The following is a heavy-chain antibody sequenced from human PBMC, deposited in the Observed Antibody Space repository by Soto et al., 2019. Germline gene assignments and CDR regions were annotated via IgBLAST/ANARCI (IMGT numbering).Heavy chain of an antibody. J-gene: IGHJ5*02. CDR2: INPSGGST. Sequence: ASVKVSCKASGYTFTIYYMHWVRQAPGQGLEWMGIINPSGGSTSYAQKFQGRVTMTRDTSTSTVYMELSSLRSEDTAVYYCARDLGGLFISAASSPGSSNWFDPWGQGTLVTVSS. CDR3: ARDLGGLFISAASSPGSSNWFDP. V-gene: IGHV1-46*01. D-gene: IGHD6-13*01. CDR1: GYTFTIYY.